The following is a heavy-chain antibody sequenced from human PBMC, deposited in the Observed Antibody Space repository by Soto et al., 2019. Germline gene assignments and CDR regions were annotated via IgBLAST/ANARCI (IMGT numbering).Heavy chain of an antibody. D-gene: IGHD2-15*01. CDR3: ARVNVVVVAATREYYFDY. Sequence: ASLKGSWNTSGYTFTGYYMHWVRQAPGQGLEWMGWINPNSGGTNYAQKFQGRVTMTRDTSISTAYMELSRLRSDDTAVYYCARVNVVVVAATREYYFDYWGQGTLVTVSS. J-gene: IGHJ4*02. CDR2: INPNSGGT. CDR1: GYTFTGYY. V-gene: IGHV1-2*02.